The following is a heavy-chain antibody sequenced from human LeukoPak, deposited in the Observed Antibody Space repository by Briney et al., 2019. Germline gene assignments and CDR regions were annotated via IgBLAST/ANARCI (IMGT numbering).Heavy chain of an antibody. CDR1: GFPFTDYV. D-gene: IGHD1-26*01. Sequence: PGGSLRLSCTVSGFPFTDYVIHWVRQAPGKGLEWVAVTSADESIKIYNDSVRGRFTIYRDNSKNIQYLQMNSVRVEDTAVYYCARDPVLGAPDYLDYWGRGTLVTVSS. CDR3: ARDPVLGAPDYLDY. J-gene: IGHJ4*02. CDR2: TSADESIK. V-gene: IGHV3-30-3*01.